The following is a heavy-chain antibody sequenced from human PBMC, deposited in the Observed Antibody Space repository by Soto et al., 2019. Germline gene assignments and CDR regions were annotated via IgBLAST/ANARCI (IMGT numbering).Heavy chain of an antibody. CDR2: ISSSSSYT. CDR3: ARASLVGSRYFDL. V-gene: IGHV3-11*06. Sequence: GGSLRLSCAASGFNFSDYYMSWIRQAPGKGLEWVSYISSSSSYTNYADSVKGRFTISRDNAKNSLYLQMNSLRAEDTAVYYCARASLVGSRYFDLWGRGTLVTVSS. CDR1: GFNFSDYY. D-gene: IGHD2-15*01. J-gene: IGHJ2*01.